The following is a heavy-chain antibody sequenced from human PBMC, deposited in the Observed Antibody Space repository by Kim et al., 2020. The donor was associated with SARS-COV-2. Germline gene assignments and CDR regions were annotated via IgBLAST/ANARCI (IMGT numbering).Heavy chain of an antibody. D-gene: IGHD4-17*01. J-gene: IGHJ4*02. V-gene: IGHV3-74*01. CDR2: ITSDGSST. CDR1: GFTFSSYW. Sequence: GGSLRLSCAASGFTFSSYWMHWVRQAPGKGLVWVSRITSDGSSTSYADSVKGRFTISRDNAKNTLYLQMNSLRAEDTAVYYCARDNGDSRLDYWGQGTLVTVSS. CDR3: ARDNGDSRLDY.